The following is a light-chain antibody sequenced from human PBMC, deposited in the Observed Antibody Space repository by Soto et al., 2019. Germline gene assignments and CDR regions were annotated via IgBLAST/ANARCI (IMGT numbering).Light chain of an antibody. CDR1: QSISSY. V-gene: IGKV1-39*01. J-gene: IGKJ3*01. Sequence: DIQMTQSPSSLAASVGDRVTITCRASQSISSYLNWYQQKPGKAPKLLIYAASSLQSGVPSRFSGSGSWTDFTLTISSLQSEDFATYYCQQNYNTPRTFGPGTKVDIK. CDR3: QQNYNTPRT. CDR2: AAS.